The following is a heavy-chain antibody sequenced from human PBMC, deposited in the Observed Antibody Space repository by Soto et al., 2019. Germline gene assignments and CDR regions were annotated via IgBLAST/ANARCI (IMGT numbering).Heavy chain of an antibody. CDR1: GFTFSSYA. J-gene: IGHJ4*02. CDR3: ASTGYSSSWYFDY. CDR2: ISGSGGST. V-gene: IGHV3-23*01. D-gene: IGHD6-13*01. Sequence: EVQLLESGGGLVQPGGSLRLSCAASGFTFSSYAMSWVRQAPGKGLEWVSAISGSGGSTYYAGSVKGRFTISRDNSKNTLYLQMNSLRAEDTAVYYCASTGYSSSWYFDYWGQGTLVTVSS.